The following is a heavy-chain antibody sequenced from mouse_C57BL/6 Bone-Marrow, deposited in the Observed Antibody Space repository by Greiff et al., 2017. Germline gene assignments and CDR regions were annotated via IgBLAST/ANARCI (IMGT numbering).Heavy chain of an antibody. CDR3: ASRKYFDYDEGFAY. V-gene: IGHV14-3*01. CDR2: IDPANGNT. D-gene: IGHD2-4*01. CDR1: GFNIHNTY. Sequence: VQLQQSVAELVRPGASVKLSCTASGFNIHNTYMHWVKQRPEQGLEWIGRIDPANGNTKYAPKFQGKATITADTSSTTAYLQLRSLTSEDTAIYYCASRKYFDYDEGFAYWGQGTLVTVSA. J-gene: IGHJ3*01.